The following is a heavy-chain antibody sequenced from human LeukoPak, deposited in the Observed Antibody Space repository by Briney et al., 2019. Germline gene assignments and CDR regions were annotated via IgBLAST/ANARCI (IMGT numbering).Heavy chain of an antibody. V-gene: IGHV3-23*01. J-gene: IGHJ6*02. D-gene: IGHD1-1*01. Sequence: PGGSLRLSCAASGFTFSSYAMSWVRQAPGKGLEWVSAISGSGGSTYYADSVKGRFTISRDNSKNTLYLQMNSLRAEDTAVYYCAKPKTKLERRLPYHYYGMDVWGQGTTVTVSS. CDR3: AKPKTKLERRLPYHYYGMDV. CDR2: ISGSGGST. CDR1: GFTFSSYA.